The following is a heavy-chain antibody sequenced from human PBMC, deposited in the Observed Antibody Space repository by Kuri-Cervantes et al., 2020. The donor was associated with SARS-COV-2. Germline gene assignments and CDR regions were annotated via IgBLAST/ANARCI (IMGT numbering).Heavy chain of an antibody. CDR3: ARDSAWANGDNSYYFDY. J-gene: IGHJ4*02. CDR2: ISYSGTYT. V-gene: IGHV3-11*05. Sequence: GGSLRLTCAVYGGPFSGYYWSWIRQPPGKGLEWVSYISYSGTYTKYTDSVKGRFSVSRDNTENSLDLQMDSLGAEDTAVYYCARDSAWANGDNSYYFDYWGRGTLVTVSS. D-gene: IGHD4-17*01. CDR1: GGPFSGYY.